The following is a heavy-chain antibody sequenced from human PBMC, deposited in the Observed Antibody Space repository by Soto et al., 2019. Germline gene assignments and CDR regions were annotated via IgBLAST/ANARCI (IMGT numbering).Heavy chain of an antibody. Sequence: EVHLLESGGGLVQPGGSLRLSCAASGLTFKSYAMSWVRQAPGKGLEWVSGISGSGGSTDYADSVKGRFTISRDNSKNTLNLQMNSLRVEDTALYYCAKGQYSGVAGGLDYWGQGTLVTVSS. J-gene: IGHJ4*02. CDR3: AKGQYSGVAGGLDY. D-gene: IGHD1-26*01. CDR1: GLTFKSYA. V-gene: IGHV3-23*01. CDR2: ISGSGGST.